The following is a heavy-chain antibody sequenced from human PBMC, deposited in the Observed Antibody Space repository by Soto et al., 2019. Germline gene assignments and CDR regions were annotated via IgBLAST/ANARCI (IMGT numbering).Heavy chain of an antibody. CDR2: ISGSGGST. V-gene: IGHV3-23*01. J-gene: IGHJ6*02. Sequence: EVQLLESRGGLVQPGGSLRLSCAASGFTFSSYAMSWVRQAPGKGLEWVSAISGSGGSTYYADSVKGRYTISRDNSKNRLYLQMNCLIAEDTAVYYCTAAGTSYYGLDVWGQGTTVTVSS. CDR1: GFTFSSYA. D-gene: IGHD6-13*01. CDR3: TAAGTSYYGLDV.